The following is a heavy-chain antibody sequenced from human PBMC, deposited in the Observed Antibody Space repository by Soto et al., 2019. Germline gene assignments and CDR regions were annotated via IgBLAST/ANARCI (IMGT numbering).Heavy chain of an antibody. CDR3: ARVTDY. J-gene: IGHJ4*02. CDR1: GFTFSSYA. CDR2: ISYDGSNK. Sequence: QVQLVESGGGVVQPGRSLRLSCAASGFTFSSYAMHWVRQAPGKGLEWVAVISYDGSNKYYADSVKGRFTISRDNSKNTLYLQINSLRAEDTAVYYCARVTDYWGQGTLVTVST. V-gene: IGHV3-30-3*01.